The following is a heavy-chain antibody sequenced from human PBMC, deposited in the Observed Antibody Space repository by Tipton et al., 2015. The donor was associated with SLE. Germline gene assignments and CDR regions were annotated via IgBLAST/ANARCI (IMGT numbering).Heavy chain of an antibody. CDR3: ARASGGDYYDSSGYLPY. D-gene: IGHD3-22*01. CDR1: GFTFSSYA. CDR2: IWYDGSNK. Sequence: SLRLSCAASGFTFSSYAMHWVRQAPGKGLEWVAVIWYDGSNKYYADSVKGRFTISRDNSKNTLYLQMNSLRAEDTAVYYCARASGGDYYDSSGYLPYWGQGTLVTVSS. V-gene: IGHV3-33*08. J-gene: IGHJ4*02.